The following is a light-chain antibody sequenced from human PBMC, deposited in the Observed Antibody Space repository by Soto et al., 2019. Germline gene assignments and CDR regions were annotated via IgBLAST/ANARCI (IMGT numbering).Light chain of an antibody. V-gene: IGKV3D-15*01. CDR2: GAS. CDR3: QQSYSTPRT. J-gene: IGKJ1*01. CDR1: QSVSSN. Sequence: EIVLTQSPATLSVSPGERATLSCMASQSVSSNLAWYQQKPGQAPRLLIYGASSRATGIPDRFSGSGSGTDFTLTISSLQPEDFATYYCQQSYSTPRTFGQGTKVDIK.